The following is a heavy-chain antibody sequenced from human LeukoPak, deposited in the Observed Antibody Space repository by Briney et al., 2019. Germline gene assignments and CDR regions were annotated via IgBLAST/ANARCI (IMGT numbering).Heavy chain of an antibody. V-gene: IGHV3-74*03. D-gene: IGHD4-23*01. CDR3: YGANAEH. J-gene: IGHJ1*01. Sequence: PGGSLRLSCAASGFTFSSYLMHWVRQAPGKGLVWVSGTNTDGSSTMYADSVKGRFTIARDNAKNTLSLQMNSLRAEDTAVYYCYGANAEHWGQGTLVTVSS. CDR2: TNTDGSST. CDR1: GFTFSSYL.